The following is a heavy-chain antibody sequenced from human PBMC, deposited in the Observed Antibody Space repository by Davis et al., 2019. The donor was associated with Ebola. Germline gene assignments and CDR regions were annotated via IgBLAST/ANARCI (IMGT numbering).Heavy chain of an antibody. J-gene: IGHJ6*02. CDR2: INPNSGGT. CDR3: ARGITGTPQYYYYYGMDV. Sequence: ASVKVSCKASGYTFTGYYMHWVRQAPGQGLEWMGWINPNSGGTNYAQKFQGWVTMTRDTSISTAYMELSRLRSEDTAVYYCARGITGTPQYYYYYGMDVWGQGTTVTVSS. V-gene: IGHV1-2*04. CDR1: GYTFTGYY. D-gene: IGHD1-20*01.